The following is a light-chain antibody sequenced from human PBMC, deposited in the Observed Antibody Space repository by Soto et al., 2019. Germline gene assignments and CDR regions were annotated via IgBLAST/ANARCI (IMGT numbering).Light chain of an antibody. V-gene: IGKV3-15*01. CDR1: QSVSSN. J-gene: IGKJ4*01. CDR2: GAS. Sequence: EIVMTQSPATLSVSPGERATLSCRASQSVSSNLAWYQQKPGQAPRLLIYGASTTATGVPARFSGSGSETEFTLTISSLQSEDFAVYYWQQYNNSPPPTFGGGTKVEIK. CDR3: QQYNNSPPPT.